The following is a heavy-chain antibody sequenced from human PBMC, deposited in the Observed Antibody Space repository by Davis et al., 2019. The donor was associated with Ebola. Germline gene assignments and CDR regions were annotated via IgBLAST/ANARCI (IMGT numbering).Heavy chain of an antibody. D-gene: IGHD3-22*01. CDR1: GFAFSNYN. J-gene: IGHJ4*02. V-gene: IGHV3-48*01. Sequence: PGGSLRLSCTASGFAFSNYNMNWVRQAPGKGLEWVSSITTNGWSTYYADSVKGRFIISRDNAKNSLYLQMNSLRVDDTAVYYCARGGLSRLDHWGQGTVVTVSS. CDR2: ITTNGWST. CDR3: ARGGLSRLDH.